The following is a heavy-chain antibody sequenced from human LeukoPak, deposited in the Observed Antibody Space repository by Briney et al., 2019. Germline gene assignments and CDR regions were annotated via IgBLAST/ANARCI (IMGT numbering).Heavy chain of an antibody. CDR3: ASNATGRFDY. CDR2: INSDGSNT. J-gene: IGHJ4*02. Sequence: GGSLRLSCAASGFTFSTYWMHWVRQAPGKGLLSVSRINSDGSNTNYAGSVKGRFTISRENAKNTLYLQMNSLRAEDTTVYYCASNATGRFDYWGQGTLVTVSS. V-gene: IGHV3-74*01. CDR1: GFTFSTYW. D-gene: IGHD2-15*01.